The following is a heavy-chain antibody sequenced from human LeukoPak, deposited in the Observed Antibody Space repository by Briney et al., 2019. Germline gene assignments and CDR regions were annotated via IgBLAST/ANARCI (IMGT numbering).Heavy chain of an antibody. CDR2: IHPSTGNP. D-gene: IGHD3-16*02. J-gene: IGHJ4*02. CDR3: ARACQSLGGLSLPDY. CDR1: GYTFTNYA. Sequence: GASVKVSCKASGYTFTNYAMNWVRQAPGQGLEWMGWIHPSTGNPTYAQGFTGRFVFSLDTSVSTTYLQISSLKAEDTAVYFCARACQSLGGLSLPDYWGQGTLVTVSS. V-gene: IGHV7-4-1*02.